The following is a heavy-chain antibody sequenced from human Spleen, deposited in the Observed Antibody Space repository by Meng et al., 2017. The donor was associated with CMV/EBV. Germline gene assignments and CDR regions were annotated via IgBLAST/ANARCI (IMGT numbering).Heavy chain of an antibody. J-gene: IGHJ5*02. V-gene: IGHV3-74*01. CDR3: ARDRGVVVPNWFDP. D-gene: IGHD2-2*01. CDR2: INNDGSST. CDR1: GFTFSSYW. Sequence: GESLKISCAASGFTFSSYWMHWVRQAPGKGLVWVSRINNDGSSTSYADSVKGRFTISRDNVKSSVFLQMNSLRAEDTAVYYCARDRGVVVPNWFDPWGQGTLVTVSS.